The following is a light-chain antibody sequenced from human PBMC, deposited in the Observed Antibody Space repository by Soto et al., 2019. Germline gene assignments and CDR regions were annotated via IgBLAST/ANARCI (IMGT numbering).Light chain of an antibody. Sequence: QSVLTQPPSASGSPGQSVTISCSGTSSDVGGYNYVSWHQQHPGKAPKLMIYEVSRRPSGVPDRFSGSKSGNTASLIVSGLQAEDEADYYCSSYAGSNNFVFGTGTKATVL. V-gene: IGLV2-8*01. CDR2: EVS. J-gene: IGLJ1*01. CDR1: SSDVGGYNY. CDR3: SSYAGSNNFV.